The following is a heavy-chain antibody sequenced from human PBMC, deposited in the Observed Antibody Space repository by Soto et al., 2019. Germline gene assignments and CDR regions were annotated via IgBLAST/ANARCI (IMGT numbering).Heavy chain of an antibody. J-gene: IGHJ4*02. CDR2: ISSSSTI. D-gene: IGHD5-18*01. Sequence: EVQLVESGGGLVQPGGSLRLSCAASGFTFSSYSMNWVRQAPGKGLEWVSYISSSSTIYYADSVKGRFTISRDNAKNSLYLQMNSLRDEDTAVYYCARDGPPDTAMVDYWGQGTLVTVSS. CDR3: ARDGPPDTAMVDY. CDR1: GFTFSSYS. V-gene: IGHV3-48*02.